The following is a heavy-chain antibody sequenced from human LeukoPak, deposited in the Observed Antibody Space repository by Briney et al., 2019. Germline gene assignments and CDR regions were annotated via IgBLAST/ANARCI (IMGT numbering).Heavy chain of an antibody. CDR1: GFTFSNSA. Sequence: GGSLRLSCAASGFTFSNSAMTWVRQVPGKGLEWVSGISNSGDATYYADFVKGRFTIARDNSKNTLYLQLNSLRAEDTAPYYCAKLRGKDGVRDSYDIWGQGTMVTVSS. CDR2: ISNSGDAT. CDR3: AKLRGKDGVRDSYDI. J-gene: IGHJ3*02. V-gene: IGHV3-23*01.